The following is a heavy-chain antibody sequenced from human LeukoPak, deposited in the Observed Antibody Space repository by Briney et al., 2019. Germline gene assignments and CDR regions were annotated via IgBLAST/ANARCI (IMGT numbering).Heavy chain of an antibody. D-gene: IGHD6-13*01. CDR1: GFTFSSYS. Sequence: GGSLRLSCAASGFTFSSYSMNWVRQAPGKGLEWVSSISSSSSYIYYADSVKGRFTISRDNAKNSLYLQMNSLRAEDTAVCYCARDPGIAAAGTPWYFDYWGQGTLVTVSS. CDR2: ISSSSSYI. J-gene: IGHJ4*02. V-gene: IGHV3-21*01. CDR3: ARDPGIAAAGTPWYFDY.